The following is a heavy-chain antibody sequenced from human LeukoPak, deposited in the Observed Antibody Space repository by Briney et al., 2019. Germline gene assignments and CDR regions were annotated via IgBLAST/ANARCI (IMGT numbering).Heavy chain of an antibody. CDR2: INHSGST. D-gene: IGHD3-3*02. Sequence: SETLSLTCAVYGGSFSGYYWSWIRQPPGKGLEWIGEINHSGSTNYNPSLKSRVTISVDTSKNQFSLKLSSVTAADTAVYYCARDLSPIHDAFDIWGQGTMVTVSS. CDR1: GGSFSGYY. V-gene: IGHV4-34*01. CDR3: ARDLSPIHDAFDI. J-gene: IGHJ3*02.